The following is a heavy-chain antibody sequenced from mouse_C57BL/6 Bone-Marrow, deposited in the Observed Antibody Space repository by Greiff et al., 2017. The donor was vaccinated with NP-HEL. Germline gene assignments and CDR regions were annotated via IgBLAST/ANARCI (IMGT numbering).Heavy chain of an antibody. Sequence: QVQLQQPGAELVKPGASVKMSCKASGYTFTSYWITWVKQRPGQGLEWIGDIYPGSGSTNYNEKFKSKATLTVDTSSSTAYMQLSSLTSEDSAVYYCAREGTTVPVSLPFAYWGQGTLVTVSA. CDR2: IYPGSGST. V-gene: IGHV1-55*01. CDR3: AREGTTVPVSLPFAY. D-gene: IGHD1-1*01. CDR1: GYTFTSYW. J-gene: IGHJ3*01.